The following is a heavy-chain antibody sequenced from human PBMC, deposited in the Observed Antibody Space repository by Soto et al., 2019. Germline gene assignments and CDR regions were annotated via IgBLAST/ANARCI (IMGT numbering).Heavy chain of an antibody. D-gene: IGHD1-26*01. Sequence: QVQMVESGGGVVQPGRSLRLSCAASGFTFSNFCMHWVRQAPGKGLEWVAAISSDGSDKYYSDSVKGRFTISRDNSKNTLFLQMSSLRVEDTAVYYCAKGSELDHQEFAYWGQGTLVTVSS. CDR3: AKGSELDHQEFAY. CDR1: GFTFSNFC. CDR2: ISSDGSDK. V-gene: IGHV3-30*18. J-gene: IGHJ4*02.